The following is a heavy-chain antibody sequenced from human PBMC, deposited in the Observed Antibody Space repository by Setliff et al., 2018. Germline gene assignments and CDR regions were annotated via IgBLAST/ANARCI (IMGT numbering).Heavy chain of an antibody. CDR1: GFTFSRYW. D-gene: IGHD3-3*01. V-gene: IGHV3-7*01. CDR3: ARDRPVTVFGVVTLP. J-gene: IGHJ5*02. Sequence: GGSLRLSCVTSGFTFSRYWMSWVRQAPGKGLEWVANIKEDGSEKFYVDSVKGRFTISRDNAKQSGYLQMNSLRVEDTAVYYCARDRPVTVFGVVTLPWGQGTLVTVSS. CDR2: IKEDGSEK.